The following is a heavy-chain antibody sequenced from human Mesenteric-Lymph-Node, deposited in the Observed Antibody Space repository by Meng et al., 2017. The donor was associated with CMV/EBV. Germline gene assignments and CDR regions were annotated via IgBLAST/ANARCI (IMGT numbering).Heavy chain of an antibody. J-gene: IGHJ3*02. CDR1: GDSVSSRSYY. CDR2: IYYTGST. Sequence: GSLRLSCTISGDSVSSRSYYWSWIRQPPGKGLEWIAFIYYTGSTNFNPSLKSRVAISLDTSKNQFSLQLSSVTAADTAFYYCARANITIFGVVTGAYAFDIWGQGRMVTVSS. CDR3: ARANITIFGVVTGAYAFDI. V-gene: IGHV4-61*01. D-gene: IGHD3-3*01.